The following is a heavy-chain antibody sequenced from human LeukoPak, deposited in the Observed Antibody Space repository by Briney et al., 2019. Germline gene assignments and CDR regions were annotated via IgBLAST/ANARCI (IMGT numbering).Heavy chain of an antibody. D-gene: IGHD1-26*01. J-gene: IGHJ4*02. Sequence: GGSLRLSCAASGFTFRNYYMTWIRQAPGKGLEWVSYISTSGDTIYYGDSVRGRFTISRDNAKNSLYLDMNTLKAEDTAVYYCARDPSWEILSYFDYWGQGTLVTVSS. CDR3: ARDPSWEILSYFDY. V-gene: IGHV3-11*04. CDR1: GFTFRNYY. CDR2: ISTSGDTI.